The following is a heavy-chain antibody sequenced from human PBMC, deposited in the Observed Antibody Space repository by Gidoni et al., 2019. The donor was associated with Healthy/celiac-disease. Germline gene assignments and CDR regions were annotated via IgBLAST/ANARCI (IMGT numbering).Heavy chain of an antibody. CDR1: GFTFDDYA. J-gene: IGHJ2*01. CDR3: AKDIATVTRWGYFDL. V-gene: IGHV3-9*01. CDR2: ISWNSGSI. Sequence: EVQLVESGGGLVQPGRSLRPSCAASGFTFDDYAMHWVRQAPGKGLEWVSGISWNSGSIGYADSVKGRFTISRDNAKNSLYLQMNSLRAEDTALYYCAKDIATVTRWGYFDLWGRGTLVTVSS. D-gene: IGHD4-17*01.